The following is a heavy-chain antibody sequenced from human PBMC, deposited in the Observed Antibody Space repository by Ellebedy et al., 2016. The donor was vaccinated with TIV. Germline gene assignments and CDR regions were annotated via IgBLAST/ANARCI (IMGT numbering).Heavy chain of an antibody. V-gene: IGHV4-34*01. J-gene: IGHJ4*02. D-gene: IGHD3-22*01. Sequence: MPSETLSLTCAVYGGSVSGYYWSWIRQPPGKGLEWIGEINHSGITNYNPSLKSRVTISVDTSKNQFSLKLRYVTAADTAVFYCVRGLYYYDSSGSGMYYFDYWGQGTLVTVSS. CDR3: VRGLYYYDSSGSGMYYFDY. CDR1: GGSVSGYY. CDR2: INHSGIT.